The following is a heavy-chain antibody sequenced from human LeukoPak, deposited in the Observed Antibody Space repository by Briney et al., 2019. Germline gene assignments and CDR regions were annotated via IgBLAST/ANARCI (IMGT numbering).Heavy chain of an antibody. Sequence: PGGSLRLTCAASGFTFSSYAMSWVRQAPGKGLEWVSAISGSGGSTYYADSVKGRFTISRDNAKNSLYLQMNSLRAEDTALYYCARPTSGSYTNYWGQGTLVTVSS. J-gene: IGHJ4*02. V-gene: IGHV3-23*01. CDR3: ARPTSGSYTNY. CDR2: ISGSGGST. D-gene: IGHD1-26*01. CDR1: GFTFSSYA.